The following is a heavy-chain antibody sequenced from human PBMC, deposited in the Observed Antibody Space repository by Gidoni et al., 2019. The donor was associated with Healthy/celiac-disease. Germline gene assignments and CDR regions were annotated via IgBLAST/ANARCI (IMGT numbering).Heavy chain of an antibody. CDR2: IYWDDDK. CDR3: AHSPGYSSGWYPGLDFDY. Sequence: QITLKESGPTLVKPTQTLTLTCPFSGFSLSTSGVGVGWIRQPPGKALEWLALIYWDDDKRYSPSLKSRLTITKDTSKNQVVLTMTNMDPVDTATYYCAHSPGYSSGWYPGLDFDYWGQGTLVTVS. D-gene: IGHD6-19*01. V-gene: IGHV2-5*02. J-gene: IGHJ4*02. CDR1: GFSLSTSGVG.